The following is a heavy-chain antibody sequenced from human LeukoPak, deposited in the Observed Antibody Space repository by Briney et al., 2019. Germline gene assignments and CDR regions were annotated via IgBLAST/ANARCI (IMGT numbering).Heavy chain of an antibody. CDR3: ARDYDEDY. D-gene: IGHD5-12*01. V-gene: IGHV3-21*01. Sequence: SEKGRFTISRDNAKNSLYLQMHSLRAEDTAVYYCARDYDEDYWGQGTLVTVSS. J-gene: IGHJ4*02.